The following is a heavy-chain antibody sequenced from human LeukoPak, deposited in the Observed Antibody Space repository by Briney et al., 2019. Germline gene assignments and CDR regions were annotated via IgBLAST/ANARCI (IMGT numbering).Heavy chain of an antibody. CDR3: ARMNDYGAGGYYFDY. CDR2: IYYSGST. CDR1: GDSISSGGYY. D-gene: IGHD4-17*01. V-gene: IGHV4-31*03. Sequence: PSETLSLTCTVSGDSISSGGYYWSWIRQHPGKGLEWIGYIYYSGSTQYTPSLKSRVTISVDTSKNQFSLKLSSVTAADTAVYYCARMNDYGAGGYYFDYWGQGTLVTVSS. J-gene: IGHJ4*02.